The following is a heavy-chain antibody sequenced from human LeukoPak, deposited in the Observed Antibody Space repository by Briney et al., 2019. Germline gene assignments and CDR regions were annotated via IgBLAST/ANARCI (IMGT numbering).Heavy chain of an antibody. J-gene: IGHJ5*02. CDR3: AALGMVRGVIKNWFDP. D-gene: IGHD3-10*01. V-gene: IGHV1-24*01. Sequence: GASVKVSCKVSGYTLTELSMHWVRQAPGKGLEWMGGFDPEDGETIYAQKFQGRVTMTEDTSTDTAYMELSSLRSEDTAVYYCAALGMVRGVIKNWFDPWGQGTLSPSPQ. CDR1: GYTLTELS. CDR2: FDPEDGET.